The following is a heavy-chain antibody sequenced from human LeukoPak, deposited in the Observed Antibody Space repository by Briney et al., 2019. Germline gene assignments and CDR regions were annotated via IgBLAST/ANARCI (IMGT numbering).Heavy chain of an antibody. J-gene: IGHJ4*02. CDR3: ARDSQYCTSTSCCFDY. V-gene: IGHV4-59*01. Sequence: SETLSLTCTVSGVSISSYYWSWIRQPPGKGLEWIGYIYYSGSTNYNPSLKSRVTISVDTSKNQFSLKLSSVTAADTAVYYCARDSQYCTSTSCCFDYWGQGTLVTVSS. D-gene: IGHD2-2*01. CDR1: GVSISSYY. CDR2: IYYSGST.